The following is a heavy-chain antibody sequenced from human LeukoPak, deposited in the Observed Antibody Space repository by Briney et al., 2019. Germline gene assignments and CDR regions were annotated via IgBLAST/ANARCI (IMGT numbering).Heavy chain of an antibody. Sequence: GGSLRLSCAASGFTFSSYAMSWVRQAPGKGLEWVSAISGSGGSTFYADSVKGRFTISRDNSKNTLYLQMNSLKAEDTAVYYCAKGGFWTQGAFDIWGQGTMVTVSS. V-gene: IGHV3-23*01. CDR3: AKGGFWTQGAFDI. D-gene: IGHD3/OR15-3a*01. CDR2: ISGSGGST. J-gene: IGHJ3*02. CDR1: GFTFSSYA.